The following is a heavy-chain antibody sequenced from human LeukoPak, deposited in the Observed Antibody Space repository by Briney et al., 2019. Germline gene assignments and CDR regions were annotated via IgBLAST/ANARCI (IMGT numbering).Heavy chain of an antibody. D-gene: IGHD3-10*01. CDR1: GFTFSSYW. CDR2: IKQDGSEK. J-gene: IGHJ4*02. CDR3: ARVTGGGSGSYFNY. V-gene: IGHV3-7*01. Sequence: GGSLRLSCAASGFTFSSYWMSWVRQAPGKGLEWVANIKQDGSEKYYVDSVKGRFTISRDNAKNSLYLQMNSLRAEDTAVYYCARVTGGGSGSYFNYWGQGTLVTVSS.